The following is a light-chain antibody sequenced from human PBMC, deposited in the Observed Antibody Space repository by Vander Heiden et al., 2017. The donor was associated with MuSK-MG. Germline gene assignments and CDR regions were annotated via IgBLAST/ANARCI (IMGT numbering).Light chain of an antibody. CDR1: QGISNY. CDR3: QKDNSAPPWT. CDR2: AAS. V-gene: IGKV1-27*01. J-gene: IGKJ1*01. Sequence: DIQMTQSPSSLSASVGDRVPITSRARQGISNYLAWYQQKPGKGPKLLIHAASTLQSGVPSRLSGSGCGTDFTLIISSLQPEDVATYYCQKDNSAPPWTFGQGTKVXIK.